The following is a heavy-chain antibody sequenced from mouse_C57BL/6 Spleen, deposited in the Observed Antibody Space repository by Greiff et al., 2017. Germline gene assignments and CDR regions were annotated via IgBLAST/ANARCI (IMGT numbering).Heavy chain of an antibody. CDR1: GYTFTSYW. J-gene: IGHJ1*03. V-gene: IGHV1-55*01. D-gene: IGHD2-5*01. CDR3: ARDYYSNGGYFDV. Sequence: QVQLQQSGAELVKPGASVKMSCKASGYTFTSYWITWVKQRPGQGLEWIGDIYPGSGSTNYNEKFKSKATLTVDTSSSTAYMQLSSLTSEDSAVYYCARDYYSNGGYFDVWGTGTTVTVSS. CDR2: IYPGSGST.